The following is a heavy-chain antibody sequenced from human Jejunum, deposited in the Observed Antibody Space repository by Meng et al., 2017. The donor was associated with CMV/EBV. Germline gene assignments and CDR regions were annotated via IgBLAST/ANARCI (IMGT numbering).Heavy chain of an antibody. CDR1: GVTVSSKY. Sequence: EVQLVVSGGGLVQPGGSLILSCAASGVTVSSKYMSWVRQAPGKGLEWVSVIYSGGSTYYADSVKGRFTISRDNSKNRLYLQMNSLRAEDTAVYYCARERDTSGYILAYWGQGTLVTVSS. CDR3: ARERDTSGYILAY. CDR2: IYSGGST. V-gene: IGHV3-66*01. D-gene: IGHD3-9*01. J-gene: IGHJ4*02.